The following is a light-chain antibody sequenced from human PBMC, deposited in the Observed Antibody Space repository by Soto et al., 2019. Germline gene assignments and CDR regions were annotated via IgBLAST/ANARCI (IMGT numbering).Light chain of an antibody. CDR3: QSYHSSTPYV. CDR2: EDN. J-gene: IGLJ1*01. Sequence: NFMLTQPHSVSESPGKTVTISCTRSGGSIASGYVQWYQQRPGSAPTTVIYEDNQRPSGVPDRFSGSIDRSSNSASLTISGLKTADEADYSCQSYHSSTPYVFGTGTKLTVL. V-gene: IGLV6-57*03. CDR1: GGSIASGY.